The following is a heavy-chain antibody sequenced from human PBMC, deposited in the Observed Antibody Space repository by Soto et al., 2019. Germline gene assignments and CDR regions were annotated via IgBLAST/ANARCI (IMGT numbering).Heavy chain of an antibody. Sequence: GGSLRLSCAASGFTFSGYWMGWVRQAPGKGPEWVAKIKQDGSEKYYVDSVKGRFSIFRDNAKNSLYLQMNSLRAEDTAVYYCARGKGYFDPWGRGTLVTVSS. CDR1: GFTFSGYW. J-gene: IGHJ5*02. D-gene: IGHD2-2*01. CDR2: IKQDGSEK. V-gene: IGHV3-7*01. CDR3: ARGKGYFDP.